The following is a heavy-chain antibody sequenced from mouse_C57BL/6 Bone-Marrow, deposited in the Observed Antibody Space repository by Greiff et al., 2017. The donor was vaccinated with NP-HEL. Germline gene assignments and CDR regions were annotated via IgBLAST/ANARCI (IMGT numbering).Heavy chain of an antibody. J-gene: IGHJ3*01. D-gene: IGHD1-1*01. V-gene: IGHV1-80*01. CDR3: ASPPIYYYGSSRDWFAY. Sequence: VQLQQSGAELVKPGASVKISCKASGYAFSSYWMNWVKQRPGKGLEWIGQIYPGDGDTNYIGKFKGKATLTADKSSSTAYMQLSSLTSEDSAVYFCASPPIYYYGSSRDWFAYWGQGTLVTVSA. CDR1: GYAFSSYW. CDR2: IYPGDGDT.